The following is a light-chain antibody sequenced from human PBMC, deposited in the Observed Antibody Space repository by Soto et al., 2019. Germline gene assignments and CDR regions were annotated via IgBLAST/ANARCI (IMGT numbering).Light chain of an antibody. J-gene: IGKJ2*01. CDR2: GAS. CDR1: QSVSSDY. V-gene: IGKV3-20*01. Sequence: EIVLTQSPGTLSLSPGERATLSCRASQSVSSDYLAWYQQKPGQTPRLLIYGASSRATGIPDRFSGAGSGTDFTLTISRLEPEDFAMYYCQQYGNSPPHTFGQGTKVDIK. CDR3: QQYGNSPPHT.